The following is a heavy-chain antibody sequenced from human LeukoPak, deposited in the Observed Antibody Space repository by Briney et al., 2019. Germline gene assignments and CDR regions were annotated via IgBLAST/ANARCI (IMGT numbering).Heavy chain of an antibody. D-gene: IGHD2-8*01. Sequence: GESLKISCQGSGYSFSNSWIAWVRQMPGKGLECMGIIYPGDSYTTYSPSFRGQVTISADKSITTAYLQWSSLKASDTAMYYCARHALRGRDLSWLDPWGQGTLVTVSS. CDR2: IYPGDSYT. CDR3: ARHALRGRDLSWLDP. CDR1: GYSFSNSW. J-gene: IGHJ5*02. V-gene: IGHV5-51*01.